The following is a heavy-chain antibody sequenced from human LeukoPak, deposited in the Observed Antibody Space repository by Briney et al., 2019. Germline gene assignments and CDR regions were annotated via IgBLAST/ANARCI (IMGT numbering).Heavy chain of an antibody. Sequence: GAPVKVSCKASGGTFSSYAISWVRQAPGQGLEWMGRIIPILGIANYAQKFQGRVTITADKSTSTAYMELSSLRSEDTAVYYCARDPSSSGWEGDWFDPWGQGTLVTVSS. CDR3: ARDPSSSGWEGDWFDP. CDR2: IIPILGIA. D-gene: IGHD6-19*01. CDR1: GGTFSSYA. V-gene: IGHV1-69*04. J-gene: IGHJ5*02.